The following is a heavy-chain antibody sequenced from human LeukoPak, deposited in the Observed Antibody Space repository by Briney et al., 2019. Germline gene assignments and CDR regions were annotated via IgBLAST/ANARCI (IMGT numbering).Heavy chain of an antibody. V-gene: IGHV3-21*01. D-gene: IGHD3-16*01. J-gene: IGHJ6*03. CDR2: ISSSSSYI. CDR3: ARASASSDSWGVFYYYYMDV. Sequence: PGGSLRLSCAASGFSVSHHNLNWVRQAPGKGLEWVSSISSSSSYIYYADSVKGRFTISRDNAKNLLYLQMNSLRTEDTAVYYCARASASSDSWGVFYYYYMDVWGKGTTVTVSS. CDR1: GFSVSHHN.